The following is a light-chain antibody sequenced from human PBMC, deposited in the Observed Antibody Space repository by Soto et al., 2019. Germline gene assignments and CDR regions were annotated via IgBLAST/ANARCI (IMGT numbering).Light chain of an antibody. J-gene: IGLJ1*01. CDR2: EVR. CDR3: CSYTRTSNHYF. Sequence: QSALTQPSSLSLAPGQSITLSCPGTSSDIGGYDYVSWYQQRPGKAPKLMIYEVRYRPSGVSNRFSGSKSGNTASLTISGLQAEDEAVYYCCSYTRTSNHYFFGSGTKV. CDR1: SSDIGGYDY. V-gene: IGLV2-14*01.